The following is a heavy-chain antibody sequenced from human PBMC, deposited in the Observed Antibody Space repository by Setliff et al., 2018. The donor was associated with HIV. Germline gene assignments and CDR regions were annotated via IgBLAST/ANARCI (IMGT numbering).Heavy chain of an antibody. V-gene: IGHV4-4*08. CDR2: IYTSGST. CDR1: GGSIWNYY. Sequence: SETLSLTCTVSGGSIWNYYWSWIRQPPGKALEWIGYIYTSGSTNYNPSLKSRVTVSIDTSKKQFSLRLTSVTAADSAVYYCARESYGSGTYDYWGQGTLVTVSS. J-gene: IGHJ4*02. CDR3: ARESYGSGTYDY. D-gene: IGHD3-10*01.